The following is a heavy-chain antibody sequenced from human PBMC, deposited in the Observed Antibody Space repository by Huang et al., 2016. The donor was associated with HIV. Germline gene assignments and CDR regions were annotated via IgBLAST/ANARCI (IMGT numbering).Heavy chain of an antibody. V-gene: IGHV3-30-3*01. CDR1: GFTFSSYS. J-gene: IGHJ6*03. CDR2: ISYAESDK. Sequence: QVQLVESGGGVVQPGRSLRLSCAASGFTFSSYSFHWVRQAPGKGLEGGAAISYAESDKPYADSVKGRFTISRDNSKNTLYLQMNTLRAEDTAVYYCVRGKAVPCIYSYYMDVWGKGTTVTVSS. D-gene: IGHD6-19*01. CDR3: VRGKAVPCIYSYYMDV.